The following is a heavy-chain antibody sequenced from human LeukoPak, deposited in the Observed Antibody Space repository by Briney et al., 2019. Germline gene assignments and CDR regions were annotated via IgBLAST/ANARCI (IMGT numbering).Heavy chain of an antibody. J-gene: IGHJ6*03. V-gene: IGHV1-18*01. CDR2: ISAYNGNT. CDR3: ARAPRVQYYYDSSGYPLYMDV. Sequence: GASVKVSCKASGYTFTSYGISWVRQAPGQGLEWMGWISAYNGNTNYAQKLQGRVTMTTDTSTSTAYMELRSLRSDDTAVYYCARAPRVQYYYDSSGYPLYMDVWGKGTTVTISS. CDR1: GYTFTSYG. D-gene: IGHD3-22*01.